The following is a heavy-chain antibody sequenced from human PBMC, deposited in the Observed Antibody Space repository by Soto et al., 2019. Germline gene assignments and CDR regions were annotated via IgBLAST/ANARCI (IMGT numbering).Heavy chain of an antibody. CDR2: ISAYNGNT. Sequence: GASLKVSCKASGYTFTSYGISWVRQAPGQGLEWMGWISAYNGNTNYAQKLQGRVTMTTDTSTSTAYMELRSLRSDDTAVYYCARRYSDYGDYCYYYYYYMDVWGKGTTVTVSS. CDR1: GYTFTSYG. J-gene: IGHJ6*03. D-gene: IGHD4-17*01. V-gene: IGHV1-18*01. CDR3: ARRYSDYGDYCYYYYYYMDV.